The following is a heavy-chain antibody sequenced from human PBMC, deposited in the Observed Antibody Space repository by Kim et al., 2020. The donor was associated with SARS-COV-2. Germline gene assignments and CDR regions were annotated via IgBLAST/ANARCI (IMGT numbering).Heavy chain of an antibody. Sequence: YYADSVKGRFTISRDNSKNTLYLQMSSLSAEDTAVYYCVRAVGATALDYWGQGTLVTVSS. J-gene: IGHJ4*02. D-gene: IGHD1-26*01. V-gene: IGHV3-64D*09. CDR3: VRAVGATALDY.